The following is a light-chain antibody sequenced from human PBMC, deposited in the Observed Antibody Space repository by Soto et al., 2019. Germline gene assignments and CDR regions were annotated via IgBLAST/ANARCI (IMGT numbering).Light chain of an antibody. J-gene: IGLJ1*01. V-gene: IGLV2-23*02. CDR3: CSYAGSSTYF. Sequence: QSALTQPASVSGSPGQSITISCTGTSSDVGSYNLVSWYQQHPGKAPKLMIYEVSKRPSGVSNRFSGSKSGNTASLTISGPQAEDEADYYCCSYAGSSTYFFGTGTKVTVL. CDR1: SSDVGSYNL. CDR2: EVS.